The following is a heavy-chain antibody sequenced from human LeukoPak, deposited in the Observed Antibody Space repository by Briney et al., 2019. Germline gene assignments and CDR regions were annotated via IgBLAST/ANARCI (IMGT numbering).Heavy chain of an antibody. CDR2: ISSSSSYI. J-gene: IGHJ6*02. CDR1: GFTFSSYS. V-gene: IGHV3-21*01. D-gene: IGHD5-24*01. Sequence: GGSLRLSCAASGFTFSSYSMDWVRQAPGKGLEWVSSISSSSSYIYYADPVKGRFTISRDNAKNSLYLQMNSLRAEDTAVYYCARGHGGERYYGMDVWGQGTTVTVSS. CDR3: ARGHGGERYYGMDV.